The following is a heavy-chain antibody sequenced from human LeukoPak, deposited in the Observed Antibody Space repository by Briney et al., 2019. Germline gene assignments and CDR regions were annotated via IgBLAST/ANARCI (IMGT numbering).Heavy chain of an antibody. Sequence: GGSLRLSCAASEFTFSSYAMSWVRQAPGKGLEWVSAISGSGGSTYYADSVKGRFTISRDNSKNTLYLQMNSLRAEDTAVYYCARATTYDILTGYSDYWGQGTLVTVSS. CDR2: ISGSGGST. CDR3: ARATTYDILTGYSDY. CDR1: EFTFSSYA. D-gene: IGHD3-9*01. V-gene: IGHV3-23*01. J-gene: IGHJ4*02.